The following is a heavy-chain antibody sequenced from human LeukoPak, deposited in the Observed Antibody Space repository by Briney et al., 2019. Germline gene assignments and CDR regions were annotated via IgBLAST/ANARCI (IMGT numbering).Heavy chain of an antibody. CDR1: GGTFSSYA. Sequence: ASVKVSCKASGGTFSSYAISWVRQAPGQGLEWMGRIIPILGIANYAQKFQGRVTITADKSTSTAYMELSSLGSEDTAVYYCARSRYYYDSSGPFDYWGQGTLVTVSS. J-gene: IGHJ4*02. V-gene: IGHV1-69*04. CDR2: IIPILGIA. D-gene: IGHD3-22*01. CDR3: ARSRYYYDSSGPFDY.